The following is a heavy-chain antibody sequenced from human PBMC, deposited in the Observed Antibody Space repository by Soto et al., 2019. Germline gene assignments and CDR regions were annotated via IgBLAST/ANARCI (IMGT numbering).Heavy chain of an antibody. CDR1: GGSISSYY. CDR3: ARGPGVYGSGSYYNENWFDP. Sequence: PSETLSLTCSVSGGSISSYYWSWIRQPAGKGLEWIGRIYTSGSTNYNPSLKSRVTMSVDTSKNQFSLKLSSVTAADTAVYYCARGPGVYGSGSYYNENWFDPRGKGTLVTVSS. V-gene: IGHV4-4*07. D-gene: IGHD3-10*01. CDR2: IYTSGST. J-gene: IGHJ5*02.